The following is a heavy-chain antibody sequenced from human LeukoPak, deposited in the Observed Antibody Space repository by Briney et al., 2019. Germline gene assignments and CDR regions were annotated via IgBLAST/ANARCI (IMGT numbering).Heavy chain of an antibody. CDR3: ARQDVLLWFGAGNNWFDP. Sequence: SETLSLTCTVSGGSISSYYWSWIRQPPGKGLEWIGYIYYSGSTNYNPSLKSRVTISVDTSKNQFSLKLSSVTAADTAVYYCARQDVLLWFGAGNNWFDPWGQGTLVTVSS. CDR2: IYYSGST. CDR1: GGSISSYY. D-gene: IGHD3-10*01. V-gene: IGHV4-59*08. J-gene: IGHJ5*02.